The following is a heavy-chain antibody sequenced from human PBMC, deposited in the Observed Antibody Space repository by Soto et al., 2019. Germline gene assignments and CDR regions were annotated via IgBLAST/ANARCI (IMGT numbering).Heavy chain of an antibody. CDR1: GGTFSSYA. Sequence: GASVKVSCKASGGTFSSYAISWVRQAPGQGLEWMGWISAYNGNTNYAQKLQGRVTMTTDTSTSTAYMELRSLRSDDTAVYYCARDRRRSIAPASPPLNWFDPWGQGTLVTVSS. J-gene: IGHJ5*02. V-gene: IGHV1-18*01. CDR3: ARDRRRSIAPASPPLNWFDP. D-gene: IGHD6-13*01. CDR2: ISAYNGNT.